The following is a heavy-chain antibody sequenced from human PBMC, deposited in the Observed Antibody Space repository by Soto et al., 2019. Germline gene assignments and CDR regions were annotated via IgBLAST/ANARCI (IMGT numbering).Heavy chain of an antibody. CDR3: AGEHWWHFDS. CDR1: GFTFYTDW. Sequence: EVQLVESGGGLVQPGGSLRLSCAASGFTFYTDWMTWVRQAPGKGLEWVATIDGGGSAQFYVESVKGRFTISRDNSRNSLYLQMNSLRAEDTAVYYCAGEHWWHFDSWGQGTLVTVSS. D-gene: IGHD2-8*02. J-gene: IGHJ5*01. CDR2: IDGGGSAQ. V-gene: IGHV3-7*01.